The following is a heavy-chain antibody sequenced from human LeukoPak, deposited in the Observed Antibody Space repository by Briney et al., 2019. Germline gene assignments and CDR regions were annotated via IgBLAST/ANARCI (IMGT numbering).Heavy chain of an antibody. CDR2: MKYDGSEK. CDR1: GFTFSSYW. CDR3: ARDIAAAGLFFDY. V-gene: IGHV3-7*01. Sequence: GGSLRLSCAASGFTFSSYWMSWVRQAPGKGLEWVANMKYDGSEKDYVDSVKGRFTISRDNAKNSLYLQINSLRAEDTAVYYCARDIAAAGLFFDYWGQGTLVTVSS. J-gene: IGHJ4*02. D-gene: IGHD6-13*01.